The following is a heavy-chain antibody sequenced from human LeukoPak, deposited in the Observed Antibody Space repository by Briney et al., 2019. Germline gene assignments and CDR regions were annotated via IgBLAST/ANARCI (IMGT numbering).Heavy chain of an antibody. J-gene: IGHJ3*02. CDR1: GGSISSGSYY. D-gene: IGHD5-12*01. CDR2: IYTSGST. Sequence: PSETLSLTCTVSGGSISSGSYYWSWIRQPAGKGLEWIGRIYTSGSTNYNPSLKSRVTMSVDTSKNQFSLKLSSVTAADTAVYYCARDLLSGYDSNAFDIWGQGTMVTVSS. V-gene: IGHV4-61*02. CDR3: ARDLLSGYDSNAFDI.